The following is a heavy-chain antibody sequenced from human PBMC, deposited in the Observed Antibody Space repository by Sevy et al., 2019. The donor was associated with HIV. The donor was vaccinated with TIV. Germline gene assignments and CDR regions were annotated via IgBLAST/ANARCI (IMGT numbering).Heavy chain of an antibody. D-gene: IGHD1-26*01. V-gene: IGHV3-30-3*01. CDR2: ISFDATNK. J-gene: IGHJ1*01. CDR1: GFTFNRYS. Sequence: GGSLRLSCAASGFTFNRYSMHWVRQAPGKGLEWVATISFDATNKHYPDSVKGRFSISRDNFQKSLFLQMDSLRPEDTTVYYFALGRLASDVADYFQNCGQGTLVTVSS. CDR3: ALGRLASDVADYFQN.